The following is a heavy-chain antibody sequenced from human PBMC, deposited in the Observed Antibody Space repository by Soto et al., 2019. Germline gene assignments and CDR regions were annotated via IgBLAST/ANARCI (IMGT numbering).Heavy chain of an antibody. V-gene: IGHV3-23*01. J-gene: IGHJ2*01. CDR3: VKDDRILGRRYFDL. D-gene: IGHD2-15*01. Sequence: GGSLRLSCAGSGFTLSDHYIDWVRQAPGKGLEWVSSISFSDGGTYYADSVKGRLTISRDNSKNTLFLQMNSLRVEDTAVYYCVKDDRILGRRYFDLWGRGTLVTVSS. CDR2: ISFSDGGT. CDR1: GFTLSDHY.